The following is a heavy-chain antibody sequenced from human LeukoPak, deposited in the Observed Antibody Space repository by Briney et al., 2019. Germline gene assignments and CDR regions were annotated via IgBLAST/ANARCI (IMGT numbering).Heavy chain of an antibody. V-gene: IGHV3-23*01. D-gene: IGHD2-2*02. CDR3: AKVQTPYCSSTSCYNFDY. Sequence: GGSLRLSCAASGFTFSSYAMTWVRQAPGKGLEWVSAISGSGNSTYYADSVKGRVTISRDNSKNTLYLQINSLRAEDTAVYYCAKVQTPYCSSTSCYNFDYWGQGTLVTVSS. CDR2: ISGSGNST. J-gene: IGHJ4*02. CDR1: GFTFSSYA.